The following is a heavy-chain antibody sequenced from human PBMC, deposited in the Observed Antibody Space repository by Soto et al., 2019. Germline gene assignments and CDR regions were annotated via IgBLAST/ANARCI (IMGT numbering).Heavy chain of an antibody. CDR3: ARAGVTPFNYYFYGMDV. CDR2: IYYSGST. J-gene: IGHJ6*02. D-gene: IGHD4-4*01. V-gene: IGHV4-59*01. Sequence: RLPPEKGLEWIGYIYYSGSTNYHPSLKSRVTISVDTSKNQFSLKLSSVTAADTAVYYCARAGVTPFNYYFYGMDVWGQGTTVT.